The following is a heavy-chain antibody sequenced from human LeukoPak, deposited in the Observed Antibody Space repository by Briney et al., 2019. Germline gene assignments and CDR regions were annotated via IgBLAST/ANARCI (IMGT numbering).Heavy chain of an antibody. CDR3: ARDYDYGDYVYIDY. D-gene: IGHD4-17*01. Sequence: PGGSLRLSCAASGFTFSSYWMSWVRQAPGKGLEWVSSISSSSSYIYYADSVKGRFTISRDNAKNSLYLQMNSLRAEDTAVYYCARDYDYGDYVYIDYWGQGTLVTVSS. J-gene: IGHJ4*02. CDR1: GFTFSSYW. V-gene: IGHV3-21*01. CDR2: ISSSSSYI.